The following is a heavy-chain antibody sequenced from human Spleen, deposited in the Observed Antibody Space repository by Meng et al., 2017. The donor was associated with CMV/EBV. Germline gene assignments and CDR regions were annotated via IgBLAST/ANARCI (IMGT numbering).Heavy chain of an antibody. Sequence: GSSGRSSNDWGRIRQYPGKGLGWMRGIYYSGSANYNPSHKSQVTISVDTYKNQFSLKLSSVTAADTSVDYCARVKATTGASTVWFDPWGQGTLVTVSS. CDR3: ARVKATTGASTVWFDP. CDR1: GSSGRSSND. V-gene: IGHV4-39*01. J-gene: IGHJ5*02. D-gene: IGHD2-8*02. CDR2: IYYSGSA.